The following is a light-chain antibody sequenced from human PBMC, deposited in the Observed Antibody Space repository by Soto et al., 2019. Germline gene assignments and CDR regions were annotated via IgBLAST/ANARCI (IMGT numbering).Light chain of an antibody. Sequence: DIQMTQSPPTLSASIGDRDTIACRASQSISMLLAWYERKPGEAPKLLIYDTSILEKGGPSRFCGRGSGTEFTLTINSLQPDDFADYYFQQYSGYPLTFGGGTKV. CDR2: DTS. CDR3: QQYSGYPLT. J-gene: IGKJ4*01. V-gene: IGKV1-5*01. CDR1: QSISML.